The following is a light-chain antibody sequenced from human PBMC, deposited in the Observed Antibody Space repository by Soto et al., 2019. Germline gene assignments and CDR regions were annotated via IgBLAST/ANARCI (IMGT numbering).Light chain of an antibody. J-gene: IGKJ2*03. Sequence: DIVLTQSPGTLSLSPGERATLSCRASQSVDSRYLAWYQQKPGQAPRLVIHAVSRRATGIPDRFSGSGSGTDFALTISRLEPEAVAEYYCQQYGNSPRYSFGQGTYLEIK. CDR2: AVS. CDR3: QQYGNSPRYS. CDR1: QSVDSRY. V-gene: IGKV3-20*01.